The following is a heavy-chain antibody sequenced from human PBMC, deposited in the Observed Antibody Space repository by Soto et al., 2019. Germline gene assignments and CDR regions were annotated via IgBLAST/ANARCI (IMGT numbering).Heavy chain of an antibody. CDR1: GFTFSSYA. V-gene: IGHV3-23*01. CDR2: ISGSGGST. Sequence: GGSLRLSCAASGFTFSSYAMSCVRQAPGKGLEWVSAISGSGGSTYYADSVKGRFTISRDNSKNTLYLQMNSLRAEDTAVYYCAKAVQLWPAGGMDVWGRGTTVTVSS. D-gene: IGHD5-18*01. CDR3: AKAVQLWPAGGMDV. J-gene: IGHJ6*02.